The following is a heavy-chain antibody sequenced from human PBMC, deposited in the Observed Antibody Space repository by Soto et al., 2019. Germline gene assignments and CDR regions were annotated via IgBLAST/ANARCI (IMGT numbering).Heavy chain of an antibody. CDR3: ATVFDL. Sequence: DVQLVESGGGLVQPGGSLRVSCAASGFTLGSHRIHWVRQPPGKGLEWVSRIDTDGGGTSYADSVKGRFTISTDNAKNTVYLQMNGLRAEDTPIYYCATVFDLRGKGTLVTVSS. CDR2: IDTDGGGT. CDR1: GFTLGSHR. V-gene: IGHV3-74*01. J-gene: IGHJ5*02.